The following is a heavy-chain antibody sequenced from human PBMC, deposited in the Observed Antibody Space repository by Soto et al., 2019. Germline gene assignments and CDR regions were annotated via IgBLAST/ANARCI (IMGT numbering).Heavy chain of an antibody. CDR1: GFTFSDHF. D-gene: IGHD3-22*01. Sequence: GGSLRLSCAASGFTFSDHFMDWVRQAPGKGLEWVGRTRNKANHYTTEYAASVKGRFTISRDDSKNSLYLQMNSLKTEDTAVYYCTRGPRYYYDSSGYYFFDYWGQGTLVTVSS. CDR3: TRGPRYYYDSSGYYFFDY. V-gene: IGHV3-72*01. J-gene: IGHJ4*02. CDR2: TRNKANHYTT.